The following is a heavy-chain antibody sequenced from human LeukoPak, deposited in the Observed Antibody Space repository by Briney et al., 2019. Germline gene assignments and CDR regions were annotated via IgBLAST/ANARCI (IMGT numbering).Heavy chain of an antibody. V-gene: IGHV1-2*06. CDR3: AGSRDTAMASDY. CDR1: GYTFTGYY. CDR2: INPNSGGT. Sequence: GASVKVSCKASGYTFTGYYMHWVRQAPGQGLEWMGRINPNSGGTNYAQKFQGRVTMTRDTSISTAYMELSRLRSEDTAVYYCAGSRDTAMASDYWGQGTLVTVSS. J-gene: IGHJ4*02. D-gene: IGHD5-18*01.